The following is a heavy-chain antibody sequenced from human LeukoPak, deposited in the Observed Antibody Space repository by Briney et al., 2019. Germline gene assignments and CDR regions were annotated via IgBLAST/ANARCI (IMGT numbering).Heavy chain of an antibody. CDR3: AKPFSSGYYYGAFDY. D-gene: IGHD3-22*01. V-gene: IGHV3-23*01. CDR2: ISGSGGST. CDR1: GFTFSSYA. J-gene: IGHJ4*02. Sequence: GASLRLSCAASGFTFSSYAMSWVRQAPGRGLEWASAISGSGGSTNYADSVKGRFTISRDNSKNTLYLQMNSLRAEDTAVYYCAKPFSSGYYYGAFDYWGRGTLVTVSS.